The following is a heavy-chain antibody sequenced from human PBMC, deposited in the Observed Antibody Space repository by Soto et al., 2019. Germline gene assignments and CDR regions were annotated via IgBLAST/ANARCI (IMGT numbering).Heavy chain of an antibody. CDR2: INPSGGTT. Sequence: ASVKVSCKASGYTFTNYYMHWVRQAPGQGLEWMGIINPSGGTTTYAQEFQGRVTMTRDTSTSTVYMELSSLRSEDTAVYYCARDSRPVVVTDIDAFDFWGQGTMVTVSS. V-gene: IGHV1-46*01. CDR3: ARDSRPVVVTDIDAFDF. D-gene: IGHD2-21*02. J-gene: IGHJ3*01. CDR1: GYTFTNYY.